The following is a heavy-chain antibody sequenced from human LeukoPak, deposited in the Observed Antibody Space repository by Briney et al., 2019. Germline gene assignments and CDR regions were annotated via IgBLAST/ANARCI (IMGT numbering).Heavy chain of an antibody. Sequence: GGSLRLSCAASGFTFSSYWMTWVRQAPGKGLEWVALILNDGSKTYYADSVKGRFTISRDNTKNTLYLQVSSLRAEDTGIYYCARDQGYSYGHGFDYWGQGTLVTVSS. V-gene: IGHV3-30-3*01. D-gene: IGHD5-18*01. CDR2: ILNDGSKT. J-gene: IGHJ4*02. CDR1: GFTFSSYW. CDR3: ARDQGYSYGHGFDY.